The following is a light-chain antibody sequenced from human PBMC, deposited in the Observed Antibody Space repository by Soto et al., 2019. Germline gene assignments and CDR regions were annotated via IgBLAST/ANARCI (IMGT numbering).Light chain of an antibody. Sequence: VQMTQSPSTLSASVGERVTITCRASQYIGDFLNWYQQTPGKAPKLLIFGASNLHIGVPSRFSGSGSGTEFTLTINNLQREDFATYYCQESFFTLGTFGRGTKVDIK. J-gene: IGKJ1*01. CDR3: QESFFTLGT. CDR1: QYIGDF. CDR2: GAS. V-gene: IGKV1-39*01.